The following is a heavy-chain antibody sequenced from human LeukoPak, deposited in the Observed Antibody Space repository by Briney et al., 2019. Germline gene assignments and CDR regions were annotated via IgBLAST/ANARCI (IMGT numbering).Heavy chain of an antibody. J-gene: IGHJ4*02. CDR2: ISSGGDNT. D-gene: IGHD6-13*01. Sequence: PGGSLRLSCAASGFTFSSYAMSWVRQAPGKGLEWVSAISSGGDNTYYADSVKGRFTISRDNSKNTLYLQMNSLRAEDTAVYYCAKQSSRRLDYFDYWGQGTLVTVSS. V-gene: IGHV3-23*01. CDR3: AKQSSRRLDYFDY. CDR1: GFTFSSYA.